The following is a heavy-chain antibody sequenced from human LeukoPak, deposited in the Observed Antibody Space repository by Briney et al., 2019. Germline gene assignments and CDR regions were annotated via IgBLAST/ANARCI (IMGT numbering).Heavy chain of an antibody. V-gene: IGHV3-53*01. D-gene: IGHD2-2*01. CDR1: GFTVNTNY. J-gene: IGHJ4*02. Sequence: GGTLRLSCAASGFTVNTNYMNWVRQAPGKGLEWVSAIYSGGSTYYADSVKGRFTISRDNSKNTLYLQMNSLRAEDTAVYYYARGSTSSARSHFDYWGLGTLVTVSS. CDR3: ARGSTSSARSHFDY. CDR2: IYSGGST.